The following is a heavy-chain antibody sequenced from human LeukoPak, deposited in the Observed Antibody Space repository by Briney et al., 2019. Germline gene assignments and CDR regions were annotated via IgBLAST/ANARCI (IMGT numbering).Heavy chain of an antibody. Sequence: ASVEVSCKTSEYTFVSYDINWVRQATGQGLEWMGWMNPNSGNTGYAQKFQGRVTMTSDTSTSTAYMELSSLRSEDTAVYYCARGRSITRGIIRAPDYWGQGTLVTVSS. CDR1: EYTFVSYD. J-gene: IGHJ4*02. CDR3: ARGRSITRGIIRAPDY. D-gene: IGHD3-10*01. V-gene: IGHV1-8*01. CDR2: MNPNSGNT.